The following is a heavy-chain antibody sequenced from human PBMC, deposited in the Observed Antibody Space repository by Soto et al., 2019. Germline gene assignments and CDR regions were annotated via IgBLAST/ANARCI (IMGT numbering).Heavy chain of an antibody. J-gene: IGHJ4*02. CDR2: VNPIVSMS. V-gene: IGHV1-69*02. CDR1: GDTFNFYS. CDR3: ASSYGSGYRDFDY. D-gene: IGHD3-10*01. Sequence: QVQLVQSGAEVKRPGSSVKVSCKASGDTFNFYSINWVRQAPGLGLGWMGRVNPIVSMSNYAQKFQGRVTMTARQSTSTAYMELSSLGSEDTAIYYCASSYGSGYRDFDYWGQGAQVTVSS.